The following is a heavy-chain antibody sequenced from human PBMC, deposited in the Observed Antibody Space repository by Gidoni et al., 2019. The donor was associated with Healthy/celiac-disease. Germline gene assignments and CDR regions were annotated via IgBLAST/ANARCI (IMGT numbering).Heavy chain of an antibody. CDR2: ISWNSGSI. CDR1: GFTFDDYA. D-gene: IGHD6-6*01. Sequence: EVQLVESGGGLVQPGRSLRLSCAASGFTFDDYAMHWVRQAPGKGLEWVSGISWNSGSIGYADSVKGRFTISRDNAKNSLYLQMNSLRAEDTALYYCAKDREYSSSGGAFDIWGQGTMVTVSS. CDR3: AKDREYSSSGGAFDI. J-gene: IGHJ3*02. V-gene: IGHV3-9*01.